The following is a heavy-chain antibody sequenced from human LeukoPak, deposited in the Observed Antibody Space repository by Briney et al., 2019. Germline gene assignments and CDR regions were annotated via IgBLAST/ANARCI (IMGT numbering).Heavy chain of an antibody. CDR3: ARHPTYGEYFDY. Sequence: SETLSLTCTVSGGSISSYYWSWIRQPPGKGLEWIGSIYYSGSTYYNPSLKSRVTISVDTSKNQFSLKLSSVTAADTAVYYCARHPTYGEYFDYWGQGTLVAVSS. D-gene: IGHD3-10*01. J-gene: IGHJ4*02. V-gene: IGHV4-59*05. CDR2: IYYSGST. CDR1: GGSISSYY.